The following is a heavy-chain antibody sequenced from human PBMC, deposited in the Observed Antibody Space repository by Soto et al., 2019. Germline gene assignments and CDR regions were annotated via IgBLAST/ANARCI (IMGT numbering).Heavy chain of an antibody. J-gene: IGHJ6*02. D-gene: IGHD3-22*01. CDR3: ARGPRMIDHGMDV. CDR1: GGTFSSYA. V-gene: IGHV1-69*13. Sequence: ASVKVSCKASGGTFSSYAISWVRQAPGQGPEWMGGIIPIFGTANYAQKFQGRVTITADESTSTAYMELSSLRSEDTAVYYCARGPRMIDHGMDVWGQGTTVTVSS. CDR2: IIPIFGTA.